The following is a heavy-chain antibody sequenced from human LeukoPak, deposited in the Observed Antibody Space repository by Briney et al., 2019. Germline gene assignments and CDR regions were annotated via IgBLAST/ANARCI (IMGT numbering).Heavy chain of an antibody. Sequence: GGSLRLSCAASGFTFSSYAMHWVRQAPGKGQGWVAVISYDGSNKYYADSVKGRFTISIDNSKSTLYLQMNSVSDEDTGVYYCARDSLSDIVATIANYFDYWGQGTLVTVSS. CDR1: GFTFSSYA. V-gene: IGHV3-30-3*01. D-gene: IGHD5-12*01. J-gene: IGHJ4*02. CDR2: ISYDGSNK. CDR3: ARDSLSDIVATIANYFDY.